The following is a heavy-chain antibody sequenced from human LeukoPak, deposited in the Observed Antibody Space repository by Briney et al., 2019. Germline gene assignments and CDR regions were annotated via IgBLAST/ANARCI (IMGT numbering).Heavy chain of an antibody. CDR1: GGSISSSSYY. CDR2: IYYSGST. Sequence: SEALSLTCTVSGGSISSSSYYWGWIRQPPGKGLEWIGTIYYSGSTYYNPSLKSRVTISVDTSKNQFSLKLSSATAADTAVYYCVGTVTTDYWGQGTLVIVSS. D-gene: IGHD4-17*01. V-gene: IGHV4-39*01. CDR3: VGTVTTDY. J-gene: IGHJ4*02.